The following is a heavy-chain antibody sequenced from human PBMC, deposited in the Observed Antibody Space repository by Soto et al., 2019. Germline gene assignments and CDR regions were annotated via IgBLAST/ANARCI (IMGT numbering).Heavy chain of an antibody. CDR3: ARHHLNYDYVCGSYRTVGGMDV. D-gene: IGHD3-16*02. CDR1: GYSFTSYW. J-gene: IGHJ6*02. CDR2: IYPGDSDT. V-gene: IGHV5-51*01. Sequence: GESLKISCKGSGYSFTSYWIGWVRQMPGKGLEWMGIIYPGDSDTRYSPSFQGQVTISADKSISTAYLQWSSLKASDTAMYYCARHHLNYDYVCGSYRTVGGMDVWGQGTTVTVSS.